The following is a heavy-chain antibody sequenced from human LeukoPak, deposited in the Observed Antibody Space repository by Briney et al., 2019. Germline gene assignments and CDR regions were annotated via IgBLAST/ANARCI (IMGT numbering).Heavy chain of an antibody. CDR1: GFTFGSYS. V-gene: IGHV3-21*01. CDR2: ISSSSSYI. Sequence: GGSLRLSCAASGFTFGSYSMNWVRQAPGKGLEWVSSISSSSSYIYYADSVKGRFTISRDNAKNSLYLQMNSLRAEDTAVYYCARDLGYCSSTSCYGYDYFDYWGQGTLVTVSS. D-gene: IGHD2-2*01. CDR3: ARDLGYCSSTSCYGYDYFDY. J-gene: IGHJ4*02.